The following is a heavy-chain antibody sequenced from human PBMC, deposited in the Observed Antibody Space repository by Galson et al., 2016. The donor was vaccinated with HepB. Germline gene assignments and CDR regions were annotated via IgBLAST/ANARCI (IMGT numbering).Heavy chain of an antibody. CDR2: IYPGDSDT. CDR1: GYSFISYW. D-gene: IGHD6-13*01. J-gene: IGHJ4*02. Sequence: SGAEVKKPGESLKISCKASGYSFISYWIGWVRQMPGEGLEWMGIIYPGDSDTRYSPSFEGQVTISADKSISTAYLQWSSLTASDTAMYYCARGQSSSWYKNYFDYWGQGTLVTVSS. CDR3: ARGQSSSWYKNYFDY. V-gene: IGHV5-51*01.